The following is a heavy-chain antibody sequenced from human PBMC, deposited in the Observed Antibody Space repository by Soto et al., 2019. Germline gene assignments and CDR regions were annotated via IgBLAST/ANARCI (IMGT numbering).Heavy chain of an antibody. CDR2: ISYDGSNK. CDR3: AKDLPDDYYYYGMDV. CDR1: GFTFSSYG. D-gene: IGHD2-2*01. Sequence: PXVFLRLSCAASGFTFSSYGMHWVRQAPGKGLEWVAVISYDGSNKYYADSVKGRFTISRDNSKNTLYLQMNSLRAEDTAVYYCAKDLPDDYYYYGMDVWGQGTTVTVSS. V-gene: IGHV3-30*18. J-gene: IGHJ6*02.